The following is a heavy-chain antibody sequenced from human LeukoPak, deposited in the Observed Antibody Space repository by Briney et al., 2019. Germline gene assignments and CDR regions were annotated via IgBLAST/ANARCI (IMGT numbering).Heavy chain of an antibody. CDR3: ARDVYGGYCSSTSCYWFDP. Sequence: ASVKVSCTASGGTFSSYAISWVRQAPGQGLEWMGGIIPIFGTANYAQKFQGRVTITTDESTSTAYMELSSLRSEDTAVYYCARDVYGGYCSSTSCYWFDPWGQGTLVTVSS. CDR1: GGTFSSYA. CDR2: IIPIFGTA. V-gene: IGHV1-69*05. J-gene: IGHJ5*02. D-gene: IGHD2-2*01.